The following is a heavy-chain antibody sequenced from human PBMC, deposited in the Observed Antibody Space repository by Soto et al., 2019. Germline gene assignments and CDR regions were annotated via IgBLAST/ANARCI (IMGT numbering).Heavy chain of an antibody. CDR1: GYTFTSYG. Sequence: QVPLVQSGAEVRKPGASVKVSCKASGYTFTSYGISWVRQAPGQGLEWMGWISAYNGNTNYAQKLQGRVTMTTDTSTSTADMELRSLRSDDTAVDYCARARGSVKYYYYYYMDVWGKGTTVTVSS. J-gene: IGHJ6*03. D-gene: IGHD3-10*01. CDR3: ARARGSVKYYYYYYMDV. V-gene: IGHV1-18*01. CDR2: ISAYNGNT.